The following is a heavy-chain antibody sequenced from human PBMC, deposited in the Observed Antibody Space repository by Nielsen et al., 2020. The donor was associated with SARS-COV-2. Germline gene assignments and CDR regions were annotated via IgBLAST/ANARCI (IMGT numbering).Heavy chain of an antibody. D-gene: IGHD3-9*01. J-gene: IGHJ6*03. CDR2: ISGSGGST. Sequence: WIRQPPGKGLEWVSAISGSGGSTYYADSVKGRFTISRDNAKNSLYLQMNSLRAEDTAVYYCAREGREDILTGYYGLYYYYYMDVWGKGTTVTVSS. CDR3: AREGREDILTGYYGLYYYYYMDV. V-gene: IGHV3-11*04.